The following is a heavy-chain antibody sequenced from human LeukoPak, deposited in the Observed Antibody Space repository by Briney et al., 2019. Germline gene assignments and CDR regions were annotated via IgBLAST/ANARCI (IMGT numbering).Heavy chain of an antibody. Sequence: SEALSLTCTVSGGSISSYYWSWIRQPPGKGLEWIGYIYYSGSTNYNPSLKSRVTISVDTSKNQFSLKLSSVTAADTAVYYCARGRAAMVTPYFDYWGQGTLVTVSS. CDR3: ARGRAAMVTPYFDY. CDR1: GGSISSYY. J-gene: IGHJ4*02. CDR2: IYYSGST. D-gene: IGHD5-18*01. V-gene: IGHV4-59*01.